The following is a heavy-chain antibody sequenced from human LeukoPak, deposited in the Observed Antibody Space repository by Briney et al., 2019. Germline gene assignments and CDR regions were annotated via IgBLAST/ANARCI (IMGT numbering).Heavy chain of an antibody. V-gene: IGHV3-30*02. CDR3: ARLELLLTIDY. Sequence: GGSLRLSFAASGFNFKNYRMNWVRQAPGKGLEWVAFIRYNGTNKYYADSVQGRFTISRDNSKNMLYLQMNTLRVEDTAVYYCARLELLLTIDYWGQGTLVTVSS. CDR1: GFNFKNYR. J-gene: IGHJ4*02. CDR2: IRYNGTNK. D-gene: IGHD1-7*01.